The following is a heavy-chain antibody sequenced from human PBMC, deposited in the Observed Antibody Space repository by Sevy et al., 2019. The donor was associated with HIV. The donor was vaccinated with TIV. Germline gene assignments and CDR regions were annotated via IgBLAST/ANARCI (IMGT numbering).Heavy chain of an antibody. CDR3: AHETFGRFES. CDR2: IKADGSDK. Sequence: GESLKISCAASGFTFSANWMNWVRQAPGKGLEWVANIKADGSDKHYVDSVEGRFTISRDNAKNLLFLQMNSLRVEGTAVYYCAHETFGRFESWGQGTLVTVSS. CDR1: GFTFSANW. J-gene: IGHJ4*02. D-gene: IGHD3-16*01. V-gene: IGHV3-7*01.